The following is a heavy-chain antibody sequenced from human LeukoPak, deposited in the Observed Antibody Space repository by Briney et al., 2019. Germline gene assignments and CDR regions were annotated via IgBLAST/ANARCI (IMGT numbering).Heavy chain of an antibody. CDR2: ISAYNGNT. Sequence: ASVKVSCKASGYTFTSYGISWVRQAPGQGLEWMGWISAYNGNTNYAQKLQGRVTMTTDTSTSTAYMELRSLRSDDTAVYYCARRSLWFGERKSYGMDVWGQGTTVTVSS. CDR1: GYTFTSYG. V-gene: IGHV1-18*01. D-gene: IGHD3-10*01. CDR3: ARRSLWFGERKSYGMDV. J-gene: IGHJ6*02.